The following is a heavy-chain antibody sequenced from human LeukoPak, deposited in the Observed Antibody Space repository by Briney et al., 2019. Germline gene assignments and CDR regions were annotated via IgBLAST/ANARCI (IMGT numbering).Heavy chain of an antibody. CDR1: GFTFSDYY. J-gene: IGHJ6*03. CDR3: ARHCGSYCYYCMDV. CDR2: ISSSGSTI. Sequence: GGSLRLSCAASGFTFSDYYMSWIRQAPGKGLEWVSYISSSGSTIYYADSVKGRFTISRDNAKNSLYLQMKRLRAEDTAVYYCARHCGSYCYYCMDVWGKGTTVTVSS. D-gene: IGHD1-26*01. V-gene: IGHV3-11*04.